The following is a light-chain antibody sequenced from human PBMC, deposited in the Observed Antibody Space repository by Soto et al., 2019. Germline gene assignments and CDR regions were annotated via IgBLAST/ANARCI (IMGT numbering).Light chain of an antibody. CDR3: SPYTSSCTYVV. V-gene: IGLV2-14*01. CDR2: DVS. CDR1: SSDVGGYNY. Sequence: QSALTQPASVSGSPGQSITISCTRTSSDVGGYNYVSWYQQHPGKAPKLMIYDVSNRPSGVSNRFSGSKSGNTASLTISGLQAEDEADYYCSPYTSSCTYVVFGGGTKPTVL. J-gene: IGLJ2*01.